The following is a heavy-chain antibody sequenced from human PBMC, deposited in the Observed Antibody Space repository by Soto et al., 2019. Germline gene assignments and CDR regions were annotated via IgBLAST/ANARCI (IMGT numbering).Heavy chain of an antibody. Sequence: PXESLRLSFAAWGFTFSSYWMHWVRQAPGKGLEWVSRIEGDGSSTTSADSVKGRFTVSRDDARNTLYLQMSSLRADDTAIYYCQREGLDTAGFFDVWGQGTMVTVSS. V-gene: IGHV3-74*01. CDR2: IEGDGSST. J-gene: IGHJ3*01. D-gene: IGHD6-13*01. CDR1: GFTFSSYW. CDR3: QREGLDTAGFFDV.